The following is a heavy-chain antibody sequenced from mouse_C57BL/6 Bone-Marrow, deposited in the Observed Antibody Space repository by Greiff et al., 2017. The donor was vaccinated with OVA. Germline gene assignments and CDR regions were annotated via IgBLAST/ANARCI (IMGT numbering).Heavy chain of an antibody. CDR1: GYTFTDYY. D-gene: IGHD1-1*01. J-gene: IGHJ4*01. V-gene: IGHV1-26*01. CDR2: INPNNGGT. CDR3: ARYGTHYYGSSLMDY. Sequence: VQLQQSGPELVKPGASVKISCKASGYTFTDYYMNWVKQSHGKSLEWIGDINPNNGGTSYNQKFKGKATLTVDKSSSTAYMELRSLTSEDSAVYYCARYGTHYYGSSLMDYWGQGTSVTVSS.